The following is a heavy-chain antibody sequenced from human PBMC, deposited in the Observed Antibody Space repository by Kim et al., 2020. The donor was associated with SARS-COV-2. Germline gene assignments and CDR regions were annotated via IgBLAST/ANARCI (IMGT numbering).Heavy chain of an antibody. D-gene: IGHD5-12*01. V-gene: IGHV1-2*06. CDR3: VGYDGDY. Sequence: ASVKVSCKASGYRFTVYYVHWVRQAPGQGLEWMGRINPYSGVTDYAQKFQGRVTMTRDTSITTAYMELTRLTSDDTAVYYCVGYDGDYWVQGTLVTVSS. CDR1: GYRFTVYY. J-gene: IGHJ4*02. CDR2: INPYSGVT.